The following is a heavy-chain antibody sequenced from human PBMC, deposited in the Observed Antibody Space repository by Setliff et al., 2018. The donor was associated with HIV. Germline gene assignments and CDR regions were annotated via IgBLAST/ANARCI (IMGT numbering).Heavy chain of an antibody. CDR2: IYTSGTK. D-gene: IGHD2-15*01. Sequence: SETLSLTCTVSGGSISSGSYFWSWIRQPAGKGLEWIGHIYTSGTKYYNPSLKSRLAISLDTSKNQFSLNLKSVTAADAAVYYCARGFCSGGFCHPNFYHYMDVWGKGTTVTVSS. J-gene: IGHJ6*03. CDR3: ARGFCSGGFCHPNFYHYMDV. V-gene: IGHV4-61*09. CDR1: GGSISSGSYF.